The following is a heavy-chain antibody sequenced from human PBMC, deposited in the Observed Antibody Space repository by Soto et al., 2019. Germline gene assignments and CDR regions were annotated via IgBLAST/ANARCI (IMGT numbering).Heavy chain of an antibody. V-gene: IGHV4-59*08. CDR2: IYHSGSS. J-gene: IGHJ5*02. Sequence: SESLSLSSTVSGGCISSSYWSWIRQTPGKGLEWIGYIYHSGSSNYNPSLKSRVTILLDTSKNQLSLKLSSVTAADTAVYYCARQRSDVVTQWWFDPWAREPWSPSPQ. CDR3: ARQRSDVVTQWWFDP. D-gene: IGHD2-15*01. CDR1: GGCISSSY.